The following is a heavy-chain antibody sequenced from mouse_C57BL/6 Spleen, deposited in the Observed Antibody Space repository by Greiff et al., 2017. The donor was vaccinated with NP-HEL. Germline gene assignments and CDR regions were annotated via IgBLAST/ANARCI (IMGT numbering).Heavy chain of an antibody. CDR2: VSNLAYSI. V-gene: IGHV5-15*01. J-gene: IGHJ1*03. CDR1: GFTFSDYG. D-gene: IGHD1-1*01. CDR3: ARDYGSSYRYFDV. Sequence: EVKLVESGGGLVQPGGSLKLSCAASGFTFSDYGMAWVRQAPRKGPEWVAFVSNLAYSIYYADTVTGRFTISRGNAKNTLYLEMSSLRSEDTAMYYCARDYGSSYRYFDVWGTGTTVTVSS.